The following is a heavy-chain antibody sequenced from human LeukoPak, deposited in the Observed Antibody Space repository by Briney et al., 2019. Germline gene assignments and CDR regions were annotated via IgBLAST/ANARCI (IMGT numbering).Heavy chain of an antibody. CDR1: GYTFTSYY. Sequence: ASVKVSCKASGYTFTSYYMHWVRQAPGQGLEWMGIINPSGGSTSYAQKFQGRVTMTRDTSTSTVYMELSSLRSEDTAVYYCARTRRDGFHNLPWGPFDYWGQGTLVTVSS. V-gene: IGHV1-46*01. J-gene: IGHJ4*02. CDR2: INPSGGST. CDR3: ARTRRDGFHNLPWGPFDY. D-gene: IGHD7-27*01.